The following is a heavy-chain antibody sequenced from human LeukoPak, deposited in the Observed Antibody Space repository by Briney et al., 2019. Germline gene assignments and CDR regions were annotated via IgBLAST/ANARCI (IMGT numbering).Heavy chain of an antibody. V-gene: IGHV3-23*01. CDR2: ISGSGGST. Sequence: PGGSLRLSCAASGFTFSSYAMSWVRQAPGKGLEWVSAISGSGGSTYYADSVKGRFTISRDNAKNSLYLQMNSLRAEDTAVYYCATVHDSSLDYWGQGTLVTVSS. J-gene: IGHJ4*02. CDR1: GFTFSSYA. CDR3: ATVHDSSLDY. D-gene: IGHD1-1*01.